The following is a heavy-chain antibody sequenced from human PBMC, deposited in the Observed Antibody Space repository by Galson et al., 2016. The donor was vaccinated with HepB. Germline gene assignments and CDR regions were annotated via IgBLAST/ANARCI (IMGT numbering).Heavy chain of an antibody. J-gene: IGHJ3*02. V-gene: IGHV3-33*01. D-gene: IGHD3-16*02. CDR3: ARDRMITFGGVIVDAFDI. Sequence: SLRLSCAASGFTFSSYGMHWVRQAPGKGLEWVAVIWYDGSNKYYADSVKGRFTISRDNSKNTLYLQMSSLRAEDTAVYYCARDRMITFGGVIVDAFDIWGQGTMVTVSS. CDR2: IWYDGSNK. CDR1: GFTFSSYG.